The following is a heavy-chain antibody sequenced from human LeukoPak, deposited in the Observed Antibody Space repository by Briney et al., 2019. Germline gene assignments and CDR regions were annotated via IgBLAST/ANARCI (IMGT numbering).Heavy chain of an antibody. D-gene: IGHD1-26*01. Sequence: PSETLPLTCTVSGGSISSGGYYWSWIRQPPGKGLEWIGYIYHSGSTYYNPSLKSRVTISVDRSKNQFSLKLSSVTAADTAVYYCARHDSQGGATHFDYWGQGTLVTVSS. CDR2: IYHSGST. J-gene: IGHJ4*02. CDR3: ARHDSQGGATHFDY. CDR1: GGSISSGGYY. V-gene: IGHV4-30-2*01.